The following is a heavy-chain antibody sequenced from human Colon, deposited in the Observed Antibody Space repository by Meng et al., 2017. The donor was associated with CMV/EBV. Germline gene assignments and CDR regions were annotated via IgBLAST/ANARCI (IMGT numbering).Heavy chain of an antibody. Sequence: ASVMVSCKTSGYTFTSYSISWVRQAPGQGLEWMGWISAYNGNTKSAQKFHDRVTMTTDTSTSTAYMELRSLTSDDTAIYYCATDITYYNFWSAGASWGQGTLVTVSS. V-gene: IGHV1-18*01. D-gene: IGHD3-3*01. CDR3: ATDITYYNFWSAGAS. CDR1: GYTFTSYS. CDR2: ISAYNGNT. J-gene: IGHJ5*02.